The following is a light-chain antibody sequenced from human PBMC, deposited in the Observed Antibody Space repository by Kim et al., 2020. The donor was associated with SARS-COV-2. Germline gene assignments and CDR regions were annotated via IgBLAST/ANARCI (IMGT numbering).Light chain of an antibody. CDR2: DVS. Sequence: GQSIPIACPGTRSDVGAYNYVSWYQQHPGKAPKLMIYDVSNRPSGVSNRFSGSKSGNTASLTISGLQAEDEADYYCSSYTSSTTVVFGGGTQLTVL. J-gene: IGLJ2*01. CDR1: RSDVGAYNY. CDR3: SSYTSSTTVV. V-gene: IGLV2-14*03.